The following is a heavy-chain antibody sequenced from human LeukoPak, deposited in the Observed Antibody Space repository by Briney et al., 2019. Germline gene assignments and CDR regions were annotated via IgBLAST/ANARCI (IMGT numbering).Heavy chain of an antibody. CDR3: AKDPCGTRYFDY. Sequence: GGSLRLSCAASGFTFSSHALSCVRQAPGKGLEWVSSLSGSGYNTYYADSVKGRFTISRDNCKNTVYLQMNSLRAEDTAVYYCAKDPCGTRYFDYWGQGTLVTVSS. D-gene: IGHD2-2*01. V-gene: IGHV3-23*01. CDR2: LSGSGYNT. J-gene: IGHJ4*02. CDR1: GFTFSSHA.